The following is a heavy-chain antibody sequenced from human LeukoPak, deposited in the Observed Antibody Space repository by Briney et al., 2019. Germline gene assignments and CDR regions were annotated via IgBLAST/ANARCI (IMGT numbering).Heavy chain of an antibody. Sequence: GATVKISCTTSGYTPTEFYIHWVQQAPGKGLAWMGRLDPRVGEVLYADNFQGRVTMTADSSTGTAYLTLSSLTSVDTAVYYCTTEPYLGAFYFDSWGQGTLVTVSS. V-gene: IGHV1-69-2*01. J-gene: IGHJ4*02. CDR1: GYTPTEFY. CDR3: TTEPYLGAFYFDS. CDR2: LDPRVGEV.